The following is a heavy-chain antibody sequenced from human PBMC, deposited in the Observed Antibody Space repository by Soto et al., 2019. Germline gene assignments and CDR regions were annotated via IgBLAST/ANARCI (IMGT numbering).Heavy chain of an antibody. CDR1: GFTLSNYW. CDR3: SREARPSRYGYGT. Sequence: GVSLRLSCAASGFTLSNYWMHWARQAPGKGLVWVSRINGDGSSTKYADSVKGRFTISIDNAKNTVYLQMNSLTAEDTAVYYCSREARPSRYGYGTWGQGTVVTVSS. V-gene: IGHV3-74*01. J-gene: IGHJ5*02. D-gene: IGHD6-13*01. CDR2: INGDGSST.